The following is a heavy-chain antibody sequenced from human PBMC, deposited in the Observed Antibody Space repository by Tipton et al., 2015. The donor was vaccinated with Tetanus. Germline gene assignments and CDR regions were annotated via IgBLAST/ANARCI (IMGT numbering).Heavy chain of an antibody. CDR3: ARLKAARLYFFDY. CDR1: GGSFNGYY. Sequence: LSLTCDVNGGSFNGYYWNWIRQSPGRGLEWIGEINHGGRTSYNPSLESRITISIDTSKKQFSLKLTSVTAADTAVYYCARLKAARLYFFDYWGQGTLVTVSS. V-gene: IGHV4-34*01. D-gene: IGHD6-6*01. J-gene: IGHJ4*02. CDR2: INHGGRT.